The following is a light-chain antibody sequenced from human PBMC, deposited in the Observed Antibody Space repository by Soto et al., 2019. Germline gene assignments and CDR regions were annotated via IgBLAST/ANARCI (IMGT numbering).Light chain of an antibody. J-gene: IGKJ1*01. V-gene: IGKV1-5*03. CDR3: KQYNSYSRT. Sequence: DIQMTQSPSTLSASVGDRVTITCRASQSISSWLAWYQQKPGKAPKLLIYKASSLESGVPSRFSGSGSGTEFTLTISSLQHDDFATYYCKQYNSYSRTFGQGNKVEIK. CDR2: KAS. CDR1: QSISSW.